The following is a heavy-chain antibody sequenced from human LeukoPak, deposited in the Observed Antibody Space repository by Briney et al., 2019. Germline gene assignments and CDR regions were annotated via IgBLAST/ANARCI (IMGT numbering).Heavy chain of an antibody. CDR1: GFTFSSYW. J-gene: IGHJ4*02. Sequence: GGSLRLSCAASGFTFSSYWMHWVRQAPGRGLEWVSGISWNSGSIGYADSVKGRFTISRDNAKNSLYLQMNSLRAEDTALYYCAKDSRITIFGVIDYWGQGSLVTVSS. V-gene: IGHV3-9*01. D-gene: IGHD3-3*01. CDR3: AKDSRITIFGVIDY. CDR2: ISWNSGSI.